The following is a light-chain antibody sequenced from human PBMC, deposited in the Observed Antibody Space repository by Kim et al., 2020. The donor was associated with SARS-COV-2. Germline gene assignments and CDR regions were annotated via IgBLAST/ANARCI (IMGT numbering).Light chain of an antibody. J-gene: IGLJ2*01. V-gene: IGLV2-11*03. Sequence: PGQSVSISCTGTSNDVGGYNYVSWYQQHPGKAPKRMIYDVSNRPSGVPDRFSGSKSGNTASLTISGLQPEDEADYYCCSYAGSYTVFGGGTQLTVL. CDR1: SNDVGGYNY. CDR3: CSYAGSYTV. CDR2: DVS.